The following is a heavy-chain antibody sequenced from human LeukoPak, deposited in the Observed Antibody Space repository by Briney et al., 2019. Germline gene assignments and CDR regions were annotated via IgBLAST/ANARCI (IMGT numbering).Heavy chain of an antibody. CDR2: ISGSGGST. CDR3: AKEIGYSSSWSETRWFDP. CDR1: GFTFSNYA. V-gene: IGHV3-23*01. J-gene: IGHJ5*02. D-gene: IGHD6-13*01. Sequence: PGGSLRLSCAASGFTFSNYAMSWVRQAPGKGQEWVSVISGSGGSTYYADSVKGRFTISRDNSKNTLYLQMSSLRAEDTAVYSCAKEIGYSSSWSETRWFDPWGQGTLVTVSS.